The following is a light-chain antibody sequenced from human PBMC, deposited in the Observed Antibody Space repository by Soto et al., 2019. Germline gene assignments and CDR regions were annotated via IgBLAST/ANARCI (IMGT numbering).Light chain of an antibody. Sequence: EIILTQSPATLSLSPGERATLSFVASQSVSSSYVAWYQHRPGLAPRLLIHDASSRATGIPDRFSGTKSGADFTLTIRRLEPEDAAVYYCQQYGSSPITFGQGTRLEIK. J-gene: IGKJ5*01. V-gene: IGKV3D-20*01. CDR2: DAS. CDR3: QQYGSSPIT. CDR1: QSVSSSY.